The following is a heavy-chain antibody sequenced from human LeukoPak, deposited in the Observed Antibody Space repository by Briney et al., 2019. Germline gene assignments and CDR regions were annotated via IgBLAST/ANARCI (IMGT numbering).Heavy chain of an antibody. J-gene: IGHJ4*02. CDR2: IPYDGSNK. V-gene: IGHV3-30*18. CDR3: AKVKAAYCSGGSCYSYFDY. Sequence: GGSLRLSCAASGFTFSSYGMHWVRQAPGKGLEWVAVIPYDGSNKYYADSVKGRFTISRDNSKNTLYLQMNSLRAEDTAVYYCAKVKAAYCSGGSCYSYFDYWGQGTLVTVSS. D-gene: IGHD2-15*01. CDR1: GFTFSSYG.